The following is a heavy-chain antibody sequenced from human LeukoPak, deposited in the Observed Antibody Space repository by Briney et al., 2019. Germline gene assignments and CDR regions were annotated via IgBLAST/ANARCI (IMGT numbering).Heavy chain of an antibody. D-gene: IGHD3-16*02. CDR3: ARSSYHYDYVWGSYRREDMLDY. Sequence: PSETLSLTCTVSGDSFSSNNYWTWVRQPPGKGLEWIGEIYRSGATNYNPSLRSRVSVSLDKSKNQFSLKLSSVTAADTAVYYCARSSYHYDYVWGSYRREDMLDYWGQGTLVTVSS. V-gene: IGHV4-4*02. CDR2: IYRSGAT. J-gene: IGHJ4*02. CDR1: GDSFSSNNY.